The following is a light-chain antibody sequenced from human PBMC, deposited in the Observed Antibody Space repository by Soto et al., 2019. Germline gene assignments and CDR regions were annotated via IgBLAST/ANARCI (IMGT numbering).Light chain of an antibody. Sequence: QSVLTQPASVSGSPGQSITISCTGTSSVVGGYNYVSWYQQHPGKAPKLMIYDVSNRPSGVSNRFSGSKSGNTASLTISGLQAEDEADYSCSSYTSSSTYVFRTGTKVPVL. CDR1: SSVVGGYNY. CDR3: SSYTSSSTYV. CDR2: DVS. V-gene: IGLV2-14*01. J-gene: IGLJ1*01.